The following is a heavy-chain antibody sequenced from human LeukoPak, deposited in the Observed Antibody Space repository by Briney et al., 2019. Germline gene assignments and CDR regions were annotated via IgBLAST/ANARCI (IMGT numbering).Heavy chain of an antibody. CDR1: GGSISSDSHF. J-gene: IGHJ4*02. D-gene: IGHD5-18*01. V-gene: IGHV4-61*02. Sequence: SETLSLTCTISGGSISSDSHFWSWIRQPAGKGLEWIGRIYTSGSTNYNPSLKSRVTISVDTSKNQFSLKLSSVIAADTAVYYCARVADTAMVEYYFDYWGQGTLVTVSS. CDR2: IYTSGST. CDR3: ARVADTAMVEYYFDY.